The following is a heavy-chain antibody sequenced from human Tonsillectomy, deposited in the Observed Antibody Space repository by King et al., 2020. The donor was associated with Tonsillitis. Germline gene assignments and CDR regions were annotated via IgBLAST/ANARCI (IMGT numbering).Heavy chain of an antibody. Sequence: VQLVESGGGVVQPGRSLRLSCAASGFTFSSYAMHWVRPAPGKGLEWVAVISYDGSNKYYADSVKGRFTISRANSKNTLYLQMNSLRPEDTAVYYCARRRIITIISAGAFDIWGQGTMVTVSS. CDR3: ARRRIITIISAGAFDI. D-gene: IGHD3-3*01. CDR1: GFTFSSYA. CDR2: ISYDGSNK. J-gene: IGHJ3*02. V-gene: IGHV3-30-3*01.